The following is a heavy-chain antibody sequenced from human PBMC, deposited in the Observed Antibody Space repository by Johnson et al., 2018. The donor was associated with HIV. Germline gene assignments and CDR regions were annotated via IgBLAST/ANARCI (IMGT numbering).Heavy chain of an antibody. V-gene: IGHV3-30*02. D-gene: IGHD5-18*01. Sequence: VQLVESGGGVVQPGGSLRVSCAASGFTFTNYGMHWVRQVPGKGLEWVAFIRFDGSDKYYADSVKGRFTISRDNSKYTVYLQMNSLTPEDSALYYCAKGEAQEGWIQLQSYAFDFWGRGTMVTVSS. CDR1: GFTFTNYG. CDR3: AKGEAQEGWIQLQSYAFDF. J-gene: IGHJ3*01. CDR2: IRFDGSDK.